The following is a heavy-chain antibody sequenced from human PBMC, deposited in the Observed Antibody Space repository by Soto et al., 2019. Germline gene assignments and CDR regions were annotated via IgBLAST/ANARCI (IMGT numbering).Heavy chain of an antibody. D-gene: IGHD3-9*01. CDR2: IYDSGST. V-gene: IGHV4-59*12. CDR1: GGSISSSY. CDR3: ARVVQSSDYDILTGYKSAPYFDY. Sequence: SETLSLTCTVSGGSISSSYWSWIRQPPGKGLEWIGYIYDSGSTYYNPSLKSRVTMSVDTSKNQFSLKLSSVTAADTAVYYCARVVQSSDYDILTGYKSAPYFDYWGQGTLVTVSS. J-gene: IGHJ4*02.